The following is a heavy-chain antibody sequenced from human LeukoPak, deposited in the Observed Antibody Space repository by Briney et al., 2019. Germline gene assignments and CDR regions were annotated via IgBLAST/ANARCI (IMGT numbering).Heavy chain of an antibody. Sequence: PGGSLRLSCAASGFTFSSYAMHWVRQAPGKGLEWVAVISYDGSNKYYADSVKGRFTISRDNSKNTLYLQMNSLRSEDTAVYYCARGPPWDSVVVPGHYWGQGTLVTVSS. D-gene: IGHD2-2*01. J-gene: IGHJ4*02. CDR3: ARGPPWDSVVVPGHY. CDR2: ISYDGSNK. CDR1: GFTFSSYA. V-gene: IGHV3-30-3*01.